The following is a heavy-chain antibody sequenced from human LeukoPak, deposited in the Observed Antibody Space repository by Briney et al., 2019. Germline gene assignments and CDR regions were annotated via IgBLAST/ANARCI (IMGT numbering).Heavy chain of an antibody. CDR1: GGSISSSSYY. D-gene: IGHD6-19*01. CDR2: IYYSGST. J-gene: IGHJ4*02. V-gene: IGHV4-61*05. Sequence: PSETLSLTCTVSGGSISSSSYYWGWIRQPPGKGLEWIGYIYYSGSTNYNPSLKSRVTISVDTSKNQFSLKLSSVTAADTAVYYCARGGIAVAGTGEFDYWGQGTLVTVSS. CDR3: ARGGIAVAGTGEFDY.